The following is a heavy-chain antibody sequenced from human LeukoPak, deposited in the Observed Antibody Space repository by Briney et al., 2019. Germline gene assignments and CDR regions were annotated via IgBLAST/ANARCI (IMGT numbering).Heavy chain of an antibody. CDR2: INPNSGGT. CDR3: ARDMVQGVFCDY. Sequence: GASVKVSCKASGYTFTGYYMHWVRQAPAQGREWMGWINPNSGGTNYAQKFQGRVTMTRDTSISTAYMELSRLRSDDTAVYYCARDMVQGVFCDYWGQGTLVTVSS. J-gene: IGHJ4*02. CDR1: GYTFTGYY. D-gene: IGHD3-10*01. V-gene: IGHV1-2*02.